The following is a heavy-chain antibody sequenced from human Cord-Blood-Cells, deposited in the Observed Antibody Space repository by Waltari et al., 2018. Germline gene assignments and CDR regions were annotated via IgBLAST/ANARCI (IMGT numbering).Heavy chain of an antibody. CDR1: GYTFTSYG. Sequence: QVQLVQSGAEVKKPGASVKVSCKASGYTFTSYGISWVRQAPGQGLEWMGWISADNGNTNYEQKLQGRVTMTTDTSTSTAYMELRSLRSDDTAVYYCARETVVTALAKMGPTSDYWGQGTLVTVSS. CDR3: ARETVVTALAKMGPTSDY. V-gene: IGHV1-18*01. J-gene: IGHJ4*02. CDR2: ISADNGNT. D-gene: IGHD2-21*02.